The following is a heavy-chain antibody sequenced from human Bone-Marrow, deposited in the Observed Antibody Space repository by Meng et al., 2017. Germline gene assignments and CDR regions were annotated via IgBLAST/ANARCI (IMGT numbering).Heavy chain of an antibody. CDR1: GYTFTSFY. V-gene: IGHV1-69*13. D-gene: IGHD3-22*01. Sequence: SVKVSCKASGYTFTSFYVHWVRQVPGQGLEWMGGIIPIFGTANYAQKFQGRVTITADESTSTAYMELSSLRSEDTAVYYCARGPPAAYYYDSSCYYYGFFYYYGMDVWGQGTTVTVSS. J-gene: IGHJ6*02. CDR3: ARGPPAAYYYDSSCYYYGFFYYYGMDV. CDR2: IIPIFGTA.